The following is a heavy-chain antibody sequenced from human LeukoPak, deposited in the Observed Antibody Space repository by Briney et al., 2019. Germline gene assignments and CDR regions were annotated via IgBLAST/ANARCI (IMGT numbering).Heavy chain of an antibody. J-gene: IGHJ4*02. CDR3: AKDYREHWLLRSIDY. V-gene: IGHV3-48*02. D-gene: IGHD6-19*01. CDR2: ISSSSSTI. Sequence: PGGSLRLSCAASGFTFSIYSVNWVRQAPGKGLEWVSYISSSSSTIYYADSLKGRFTISRDNAKNSLYLQMNSLGDEDTAVYCCAKDYREHWLLRSIDYWGQGTLVTVSS. CDR1: GFTFSIYS.